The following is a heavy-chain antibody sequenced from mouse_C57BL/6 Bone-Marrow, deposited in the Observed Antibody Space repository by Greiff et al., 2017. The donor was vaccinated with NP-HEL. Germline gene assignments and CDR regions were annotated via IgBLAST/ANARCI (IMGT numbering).Heavy chain of an antibody. CDR2: ISSGGSYT. V-gene: IGHV5-6*01. CDR1: GFTFSSYG. Sequence: EVMLVESGGDLVKPGGSLKLSCAASGFTFSSYGMSWVRQTPDKRLEWVGTISSGGSYTYYPDSVKGRFTISRDNAKNTLYLQISSLKSEDTAMYYCASPYDYDVAWFAYWGQGTLVTVSA. CDR3: ASPYDYDVAWFAY. J-gene: IGHJ3*01. D-gene: IGHD2-4*01.